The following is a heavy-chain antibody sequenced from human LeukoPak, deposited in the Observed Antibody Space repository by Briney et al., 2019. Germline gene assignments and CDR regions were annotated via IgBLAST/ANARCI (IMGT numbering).Heavy chain of an antibody. CDR1: GFTVSSNY. J-gene: IGHJ3*02. CDR2: ISSSSSTI. D-gene: IGHD2-2*01. V-gene: IGHV3-48*01. Sequence: PGGSLRLSCAASGFTVSSNYMSWVRQAPGKGLEGVSYISSSSSTIYYADSVKGRFTISRDNAKNSLYLQMNSLRAEDTAVYYCARGFNVVVVPAAAGAADAFDIWGQGTMVTVSS. CDR3: ARGFNVVVVPAAAGAADAFDI.